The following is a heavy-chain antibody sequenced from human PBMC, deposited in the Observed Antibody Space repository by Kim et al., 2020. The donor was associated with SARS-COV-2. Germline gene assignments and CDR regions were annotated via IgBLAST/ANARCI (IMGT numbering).Heavy chain of an antibody. D-gene: IGHD1-1*01. CDR2: ISAYNGNT. Sequence: ASVKVSCKASGYTFTSYGISWVRQAPGQGLEWMGWISAYNGNTNYAQKLQGRVTMTTDTSTSTAYMELRSLRSDDTAVYYCARDGDWNDEEGERIDYWGQGTLVTVSS. J-gene: IGHJ4*02. CDR3: ARDGDWNDEEGERIDY. CDR1: GYTFTSYG. V-gene: IGHV1-18*04.